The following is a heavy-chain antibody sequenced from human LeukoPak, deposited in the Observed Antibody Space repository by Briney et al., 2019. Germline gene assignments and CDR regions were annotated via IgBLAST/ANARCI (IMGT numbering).Heavy chain of an antibody. CDR2: IYYSGST. V-gene: IGHV4-59*12. CDR1: GGSISSYY. J-gene: IGHJ4*02. CDR3: ARGLDAARPADY. D-gene: IGHD5-18*01. Sequence: PSETLSLTCTVSGGSISSYYWSWIRQPPGKGLEWIGYIYYSGSTNYNPSLKSRVTISVDTSKNQFSLKLSSVTAADTAVYYCARGLDAARPADYRGQGTLVTVSS.